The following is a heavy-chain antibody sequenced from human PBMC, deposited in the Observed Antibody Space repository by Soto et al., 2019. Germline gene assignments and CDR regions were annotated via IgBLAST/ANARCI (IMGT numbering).Heavy chain of an antibody. CDR3: ARVADYYDSSGYYYFDY. J-gene: IGHJ4*02. D-gene: IGHD3-22*01. V-gene: IGHV1-2*02. Sequence: QVQLVQSGAEVKKPGASVKVSCKAPGYTFTGYYMHWVRQAPGQGLEWMGWINPNSGGTNYAQKFQGRVTMTRDTSISTAYMELSRLRSDDTAVYYCARVADYYDSSGYYYFDYWGQGTLVTVSS. CDR2: INPNSGGT. CDR1: GYTFTGYY.